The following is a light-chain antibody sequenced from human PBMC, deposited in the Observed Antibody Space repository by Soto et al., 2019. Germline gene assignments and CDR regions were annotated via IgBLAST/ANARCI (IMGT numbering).Light chain of an antibody. Sequence: DIQMTQYPSSLSASVGDRVTITCRASQSISSYLNWYQQKPGKAPKLLIYAASSLQSGVPSRFSGSGSGTDFTLTISSLQPEDFATYYCQQSYSTLVTFGQGTMVDI. J-gene: IGKJ1*01. V-gene: IGKV1-39*01. CDR1: QSISSY. CDR2: AAS. CDR3: QQSYSTLVT.